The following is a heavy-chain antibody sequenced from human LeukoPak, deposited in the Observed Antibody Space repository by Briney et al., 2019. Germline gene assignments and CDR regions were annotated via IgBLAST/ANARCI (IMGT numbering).Heavy chain of an antibody. CDR1: GGSISSGGYY. D-gene: IGHD6-6*01. CDR3: ARHKGRWGGSSVLTWVDV. J-gene: IGHJ6*02. Sequence: SETLSLTCTVSGGSISSGGYYWSWIRQHPGKGLEWLGYIFYSGSTNYNPSLKSRVTISVDTSKNQFSLKLSSVTAADTAVYYCARHKGRWGGSSVLTWVDVWGQGTTVTVSS. CDR2: IFYSGST. V-gene: IGHV4-31*02.